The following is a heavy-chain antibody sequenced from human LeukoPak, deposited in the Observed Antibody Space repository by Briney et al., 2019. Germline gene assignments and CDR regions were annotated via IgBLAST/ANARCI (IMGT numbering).Heavy chain of an antibody. V-gene: IGHV4-59*01. D-gene: IGHD4-17*01. J-gene: IGHJ4*02. CDR2: IYYSGST. Sequence: KSSETLSLTCTVSGGSISSYYWSWIRQPPGKGLEWIGYIYYSGSTNYNPSLKSRVTISVDTSKNQFSLKLSSVTAADTAVYYCARGGAYGCLDYWGQGTLVTVSS. CDR1: GGSISSYY. CDR3: ARGGAYGCLDY.